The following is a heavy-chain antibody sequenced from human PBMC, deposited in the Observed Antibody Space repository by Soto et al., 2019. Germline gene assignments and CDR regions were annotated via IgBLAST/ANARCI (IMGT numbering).Heavy chain of an antibody. CDR1: GFTFSSYW. D-gene: IGHD3-10*01. CDR2: ITSDGSDT. Sequence: EVQLVESGGGLVQPGGSLRLSCAASGFTFSSYWMHWVRQAPGKGLVWVSRITSDGSDTTYADSVKGRFTISSDNAKNTLLLQLNSLRAEDTAVYYCARDKVPFYGPGSFAYWGQGTLVTVSS. V-gene: IGHV3-74*01. J-gene: IGHJ4*02. CDR3: ARDKVPFYGPGSFAY.